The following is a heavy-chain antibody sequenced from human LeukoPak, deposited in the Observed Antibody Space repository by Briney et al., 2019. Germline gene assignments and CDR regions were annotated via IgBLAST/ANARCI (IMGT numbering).Heavy chain of an antibody. J-gene: IGHJ6*02. Sequence: GASVKVSCKASGYTFTSYGMSWVRQAPGQGLEWMGWISAYNGNTNYAQKLQGRVTMTTDTSTSTAYMELRSLRSDDTAVYYCARDRLVVPAALGAFDYYYYGMDVWGQGTTVTVSS. CDR2: ISAYNGNT. V-gene: IGHV1-18*01. CDR1: GYTFTSYG. CDR3: ARDRLVVPAALGAFDYYYYGMDV. D-gene: IGHD2-2*01.